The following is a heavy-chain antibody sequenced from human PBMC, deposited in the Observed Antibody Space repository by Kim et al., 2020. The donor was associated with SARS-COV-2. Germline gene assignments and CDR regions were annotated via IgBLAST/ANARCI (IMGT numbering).Heavy chain of an antibody. CDR1: GYSFTSYW. V-gene: IGHV5-10-1*01. CDR3: ARHYTFSEVTRTTYDY. J-gene: IGHJ4*02. Sequence: GESLKISCKGSGYSFTSYWISWVRQMPGKGLEWMGRIDPSDSYTNYSPSFQGHVTISADKSISTAYLQWSSLKASDTAMYYCARHYTFSEVTRTTYDYWGQGTLVTVSS. D-gene: IGHD1-7*01. CDR2: IDPSDSYT.